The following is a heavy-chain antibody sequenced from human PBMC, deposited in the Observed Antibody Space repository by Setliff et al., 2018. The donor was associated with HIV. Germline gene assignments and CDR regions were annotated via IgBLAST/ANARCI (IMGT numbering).Heavy chain of an antibody. CDR1: NGSFSAYY. CDR3: ALLEVPLIVGTPPPI. V-gene: IGHV4-34*01. D-gene: IGHD1-26*01. J-gene: IGHJ4*02. CDR2: INHGGSA. Sequence: SETLSLTCAVYNGSFSAYYWAWIRQPPGKGLEWIGEINHGGSATYNPSLTGRVGISVDTSKNQFSLKMIAVPAADAAVYYCALLEVPLIVGTPPPIWGQGTLVTVSS.